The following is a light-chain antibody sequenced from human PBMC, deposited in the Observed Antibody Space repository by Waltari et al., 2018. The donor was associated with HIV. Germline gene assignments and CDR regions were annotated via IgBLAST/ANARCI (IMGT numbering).Light chain of an antibody. CDR2: NNN. Sequence: QSVVTQPPSVSGTPGQWVTIPCSGSSSNIGSNHVNWYQHLPGTAPKLLIYNNNQRPSGVPDRFSGSKSGTSASLAISGLQSEDEADYFCAAWHDSLNGPVFGGGTKLTVL. CDR1: SSNIGSNH. V-gene: IGLV1-44*01. CDR3: AAWHDSLNGPV. J-gene: IGLJ3*02.